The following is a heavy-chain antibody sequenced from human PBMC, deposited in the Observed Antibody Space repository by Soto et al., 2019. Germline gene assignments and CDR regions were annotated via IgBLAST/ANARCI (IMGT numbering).Heavy chain of an antibody. D-gene: IGHD3-22*01. CDR1: GCTFTSYG. V-gene: IGHV1-18*01. J-gene: IGHJ3*02. Sequence: ASVKVSCKASGCTFTSYGISWVRQAPGQGLEWMGWISAYNGNTNYAQKLQGRVTMTTDTSTSTAYMELRSLRSDDTAVYYCARGSLNYYDSSGYPGIDAFDIWGQGTMVTVSS. CDR3: ARGSLNYYDSSGYPGIDAFDI. CDR2: ISAYNGNT.